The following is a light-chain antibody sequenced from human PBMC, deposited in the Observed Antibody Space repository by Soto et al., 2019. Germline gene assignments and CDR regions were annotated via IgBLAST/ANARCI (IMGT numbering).Light chain of an antibody. J-gene: IGLJ2*01. Sequence: QLVLTQPPSASGTPGQRVTISCSGSSSNIGSNTVNWYQQLPGTAPKLLIYSNYQRPSGVPDRFSGSKSGTSASLAISGLQSEDEADYYCAAWDDSLNGLVFGGGTKLTVL. CDR1: SSNIGSNT. V-gene: IGLV1-44*01. CDR3: AAWDDSLNGLV. CDR2: SNY.